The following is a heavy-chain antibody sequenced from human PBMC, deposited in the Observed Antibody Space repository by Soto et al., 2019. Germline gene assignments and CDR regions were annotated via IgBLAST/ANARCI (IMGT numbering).Heavy chain of an antibody. J-gene: IGHJ4*02. CDR3: ASSYGTSWYGDY. Sequence: QVQLVQSGAEVKKPGSSVKVSCKASGGTFNNYPVTWVRQAPGQGLEWMGGIIPKLGTANYAQKFEGRVTITADESTSTAYMELSSLRSEDTAGYYCASSYGTSWYGDYWGQGTLVTVSS. D-gene: IGHD6-13*01. CDR1: GGTFNNYP. V-gene: IGHV1-69*01. CDR2: IIPKLGTA.